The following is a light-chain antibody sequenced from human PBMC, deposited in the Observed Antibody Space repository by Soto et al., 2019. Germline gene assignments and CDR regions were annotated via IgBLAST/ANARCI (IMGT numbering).Light chain of an antibody. J-gene: IGKJ1*01. CDR2: LAS. CDR1: QTISNY. CDR3: QQSYSAPQT. V-gene: IGKV1-39*01. Sequence: DLQMTQSPSSLSASVGDRVTITCRASQTISNYLHWYQQSPGKAPNLLIYLASNLQSGVPSRFSGSGSGTDFTRTISSLQPEDFATYYWQQSYSAPQTFGQGTKVEIK.